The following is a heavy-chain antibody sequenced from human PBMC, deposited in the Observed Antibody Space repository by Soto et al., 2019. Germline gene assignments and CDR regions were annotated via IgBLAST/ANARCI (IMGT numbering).Heavy chain of an antibody. CDR3: VRSDWFDP. Sequence: EVQLVESGGGLVQPGGSLRLSCTASGFAFSHYWMHWVRQAPGKGLMWVSRINGDGSATTYADSVKGRFTISRDNAKNTLYLKMNSLRAEDTAVYYCVRSDWFDPWGQGTLVTVSS. V-gene: IGHV3-74*01. J-gene: IGHJ5*02. CDR2: INGDGSAT. CDR1: GFAFSHYW.